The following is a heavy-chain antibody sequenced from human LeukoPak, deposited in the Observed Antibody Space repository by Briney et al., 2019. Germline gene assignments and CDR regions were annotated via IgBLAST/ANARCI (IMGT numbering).Heavy chain of an antibody. Sequence: GESLKISCXGPGYSFTSYWIGWVRQMPGKGLEWMGIIYPDDSDSRYSPSFQGQVTISADKSISTAYLQWSSLKASDTAMYYCARLHYGSGSYFDYWGQGTLVTVSS. CDR1: GYSFTSYW. J-gene: IGHJ4*02. CDR2: IYPDDSDS. D-gene: IGHD3-10*01. CDR3: ARLHYGSGSYFDY. V-gene: IGHV5-51*01.